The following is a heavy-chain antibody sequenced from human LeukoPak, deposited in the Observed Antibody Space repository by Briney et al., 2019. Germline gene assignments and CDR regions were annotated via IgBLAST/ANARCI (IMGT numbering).Heavy chain of an antibody. J-gene: IGHJ4*02. CDR3: ARPGETYCSGGSCYFFDY. D-gene: IGHD2-15*01. CDR1: GFTFGDYA. CDR2: IRSQAYGVTT. Sequence: GGSLRLSCTTSGFTFGDYAVSWVRQAPGKGLEWLAVIRSQAYGVTTQYAASVKGRFTISRDDSKSIAYLQMNSLKTEDTAVYHSARPGETYCSGGSCYFFDYWGQGTLVTVSS. V-gene: IGHV3-49*04.